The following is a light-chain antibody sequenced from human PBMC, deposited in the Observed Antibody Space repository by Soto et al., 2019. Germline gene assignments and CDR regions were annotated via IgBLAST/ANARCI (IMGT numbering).Light chain of an antibody. J-gene: IGLJ1*01. Sequence: QSVLTQPASVSGSPGQPIAISCTGTSSDVGGYNYVSWYQHHPGKVPKLVIYDVTNRPSGVSDRFSGYKSGNTASLTFSGLRAEDEADFYCCSFTSTSTYVFETGTKVTVL. CDR2: DVT. CDR3: CSFTSTSTYV. V-gene: IGLV2-14*03. CDR1: SSDVGGYNY.